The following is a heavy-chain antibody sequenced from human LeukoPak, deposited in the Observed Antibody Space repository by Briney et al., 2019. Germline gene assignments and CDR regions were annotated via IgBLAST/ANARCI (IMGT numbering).Heavy chain of an antibody. V-gene: IGHV3-15*01. J-gene: IGHJ1*01. CDR1: GITFSDAW. D-gene: IGHD3-10*01. CDR2: IKTKYDGGIT. CDR3: AREYFGEFL. Sequence: GGSLRLSCVVSGITFSDAWMNWVRQVPGNGLKWVAHIKTKYDGGITDFAASVKGRFTISRDDSKNTVYLQMDSLKMEDTAVYYCAREYFGEFLWGQGTLVTVSS.